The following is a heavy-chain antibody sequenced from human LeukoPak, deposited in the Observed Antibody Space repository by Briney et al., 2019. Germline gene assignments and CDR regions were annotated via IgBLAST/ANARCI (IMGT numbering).Heavy chain of an antibody. V-gene: IGHV1-2*02. D-gene: IGHD3-9*01. CDR2: INPNSGGT. CDR3: ARATGYYSRNWFDP. J-gene: IGHJ5*02. CDR1: GYTFTGYY. Sequence: ASVKVSCKASGYTFTGYYMHWVRQAPGQGLEWMGWINPNSGGTNYAQKFQGRVTMTRDTSISTAYMELSRLRSDDTAVYYCARATGYYSRNWFDPWGQGTLVTVSS.